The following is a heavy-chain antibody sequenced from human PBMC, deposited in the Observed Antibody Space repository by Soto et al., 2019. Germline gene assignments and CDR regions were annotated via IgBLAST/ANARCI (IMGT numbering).Heavy chain of an antibody. V-gene: IGHV1-18*01. D-gene: IGHD3-16*01. CDR2: ISGSSGNA. CDR3: AREMAGLGGEYDY. CDR1: GYTFTKYG. Sequence: QVRLVQSGAEVKNPGASVKVSCKTSGYTFTKYGVGWVRQAPGQGLEWMGWISGSSGNANYAEKVQGRITLTTDTSTSTAYIELRSLRSDDTAVYYCAREMAGLGGEYDYWCQGTLVSVSS. J-gene: IGHJ4*02.